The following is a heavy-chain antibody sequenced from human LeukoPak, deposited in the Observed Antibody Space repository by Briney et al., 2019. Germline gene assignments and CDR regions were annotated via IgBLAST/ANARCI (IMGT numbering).Heavy chain of an antibody. CDR3: ARPMYSGSYRFDY. Sequence: ASVKVSCKASGYTFTGYCMHWVRQGPAQGLEWMGWINPNSGGTNYAQKFQGRVTMTRDTSISTAYMELSRLRSDDTAVYYCARPMYSGSYRFDYWGQGTLVTVSS. D-gene: IGHD1-26*01. J-gene: IGHJ4*02. CDR2: INPNSGGT. V-gene: IGHV1-2*02. CDR1: GYTFTGYC.